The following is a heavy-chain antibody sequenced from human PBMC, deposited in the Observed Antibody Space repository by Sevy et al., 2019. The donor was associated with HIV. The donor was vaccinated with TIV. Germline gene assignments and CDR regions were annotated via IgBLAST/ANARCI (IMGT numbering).Heavy chain of an antibody. Sequence: GGSLRLSCAASGFTFSSYAMSWVRQAPGKGLEWVSTFSFGCGKINYADSVKGRFTISRDTSKNTVYLQMHSLRAEDTAVYYCAREGCSKPHDYWGQGTLVTVSS. V-gene: IGHV3-23*01. CDR1: GFTFSSYA. CDR3: AREGCSKPHDY. CDR2: FSFGCGKI. D-gene: IGHD3-10*02. J-gene: IGHJ4*02.